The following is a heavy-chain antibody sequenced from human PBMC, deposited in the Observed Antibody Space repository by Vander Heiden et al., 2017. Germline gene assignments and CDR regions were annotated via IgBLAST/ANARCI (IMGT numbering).Heavy chain of an antibody. D-gene: IGHD7-27*01. Sequence: EVQLLESGGGLVQPGGSLRLPCAASGFTFRSHAMSGVRQAPGKGLEWVSTIRGSGGSTYYADSVKGRVTISRDNSKNTLYLQMNSLRAEDTAVYYCAKPRIEGTWGQLGPDFDYWGQGTLVTVSS. V-gene: IGHV3-23*01. CDR3: AKPRIEGTWGQLGPDFDY. J-gene: IGHJ4*02. CDR1: GFTFRSHA. CDR2: IRGSGGST.